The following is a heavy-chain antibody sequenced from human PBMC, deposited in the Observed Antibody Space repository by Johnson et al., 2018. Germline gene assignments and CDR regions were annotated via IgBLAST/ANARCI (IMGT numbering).Heavy chain of an antibody. CDR2: IVVGSGNT. D-gene: IGHD3-22*01. CDR3: AAEHYYDSSGLLAGEYFQH. J-gene: IGHJ1*01. Sequence: QLMESGPEVKKPGTSVKVSCKASGFTFTSSAVQWVRQARGQRLEWIGWIVVGSGNTNYAQKFQERVTITRDMSTSTAYMEQSSRRSEDTAGYYCAAEHYYDSSGLLAGEYFQHWGQGTLVTVSS. CDR1: GFTFTSSA. V-gene: IGHV1-58*01.